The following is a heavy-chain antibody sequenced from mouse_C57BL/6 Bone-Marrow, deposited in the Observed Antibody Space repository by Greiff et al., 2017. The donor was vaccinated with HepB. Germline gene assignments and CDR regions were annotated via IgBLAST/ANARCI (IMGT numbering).Heavy chain of an antibody. D-gene: IGHD2-14*01. CDR3: AREGRRGFAY. V-gene: IGHV1-81*01. J-gene: IGHJ3*01. Sequence: VKLLESGAELARPGASVKLSCKASGYTFTSYGISWVKQRTGQGLEWIGEIYPRSGNTYYNEKFKGKATLTADKSSSTAYMELRSLTSEDSAVYFCAREGRRGFAYWGQGTLVTVSA. CDR2: IYPRSGNT. CDR1: GYTFTSYG.